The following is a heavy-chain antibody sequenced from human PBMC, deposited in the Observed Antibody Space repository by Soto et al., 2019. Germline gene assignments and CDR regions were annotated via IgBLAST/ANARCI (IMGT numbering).Heavy chain of an antibody. V-gene: IGHV2-5*02. D-gene: IGHD2-2*01. J-gene: IGHJ3*02. CDR3: AHKAVRWDVVVPAAMRNDAFDI. Sequence: SGPTLVNPTQTLTLTCTFSGFSLSTSGVGVGWIRQPPGKALEWLALIYWDDDKRYSPSLKSRLTITKDTSKNQVVLTMTNMDPVDTATYYCAHKAVRWDVVVPAAMRNDAFDIWGQGTMVTVSS. CDR2: IYWDDDK. CDR1: GFSLSTSGVG.